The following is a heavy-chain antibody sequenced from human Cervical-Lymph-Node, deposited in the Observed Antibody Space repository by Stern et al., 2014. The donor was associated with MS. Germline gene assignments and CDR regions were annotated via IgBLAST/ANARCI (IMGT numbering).Heavy chain of an antibody. Sequence: EVQLVESGGGLVKPGGSLRLSCAASGFTFNDVWMSWVRQAPGKGLAWVGRIGTMTDGGATHSASPVKGRFTISRDDSKSTLYLQMNSLKTEDTAVYYCTTAPMITFGGMIVRLPNYYYGMDLWGQGTTVTVSS. CDR1: GFTFNDVW. CDR2: IGTMTDGGAT. D-gene: IGHD3-16*01. V-gene: IGHV3-15*04. CDR3: TTAPMITFGGMIVRLPNYYYGMDL. J-gene: IGHJ6*02.